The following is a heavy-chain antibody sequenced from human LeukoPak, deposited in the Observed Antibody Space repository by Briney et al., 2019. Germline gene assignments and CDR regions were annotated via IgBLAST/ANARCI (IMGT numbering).Heavy chain of an antibody. CDR1: GGSISSSSYY. V-gene: IGHV4-39*07. D-gene: IGHD3-16*01. CDR2: IYYSGST. J-gene: IGHJ4*02. Sequence: NTSETLSLTCTVSGGSISSSSYYWGWIRQPPGKGLEWIGSIYYSGSTYYNPSLKSRVTISVDTSKNQFSLKLSSVTAADTAVYYCARVFGPSPLYFDYWGQGTLVTVSS. CDR3: ARVFGPSPLYFDY.